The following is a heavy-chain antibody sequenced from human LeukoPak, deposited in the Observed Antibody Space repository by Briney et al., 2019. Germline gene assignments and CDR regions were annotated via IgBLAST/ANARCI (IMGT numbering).Heavy chain of an antibody. CDR1: GFTFDDYT. CDR3: AKGMGKLDDYFDY. Sequence: GGSLRLSCAASGFTFDDYTMHWVHQAPGKGPEWVSLIRWDGGGTSYADSVKGRFTISRDNSRNSLFLQMNSLRIEDTGFYYCAKGMGKLDDYFDYWGRGTLVTVSS. D-gene: IGHD6-13*01. CDR2: IRWDGGGT. V-gene: IGHV3-43*01. J-gene: IGHJ4*02.